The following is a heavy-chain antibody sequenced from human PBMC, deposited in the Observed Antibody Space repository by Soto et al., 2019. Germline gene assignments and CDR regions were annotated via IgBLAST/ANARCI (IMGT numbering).Heavy chain of an antibody. D-gene: IGHD1-26*01. CDR2: ISGGGGST. Sequence: EVQLLESGGGLVQPGGSLRLSCVVSGFTFSSYAVTWVRQAPGKGLEWVSAISGGGGSTYYADSVKGRFTISRDHSKDTVYLQMNSLRAEDTAVYCCAKETSSGSYGVYYGMDVWGQGTTVTVSS. CDR3: AKETSSGSYGVYYGMDV. J-gene: IGHJ6*02. V-gene: IGHV3-23*01. CDR1: GFTFSSYA.